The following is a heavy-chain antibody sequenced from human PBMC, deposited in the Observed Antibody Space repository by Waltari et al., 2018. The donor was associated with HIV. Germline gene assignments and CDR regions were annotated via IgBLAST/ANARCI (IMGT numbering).Heavy chain of an antibody. CDR3: AKGWTPRYFDY. V-gene: IGHV3-30*18. CDR2: ISYDGSNK. CDR1: GSTFSSYG. Sequence: QVQLVESGGGVVQPVRSLRLSCAASGSTFSSYGMHWVRQAPGKGLEWVAVISYDGSNKYYADSVKGRFTISRDNSKNTLYLQMNSLRAEDTAVYYCAKGWTPRYFDYWGQGTLVTVSS. D-gene: IGHD1-1*01. J-gene: IGHJ4*02.